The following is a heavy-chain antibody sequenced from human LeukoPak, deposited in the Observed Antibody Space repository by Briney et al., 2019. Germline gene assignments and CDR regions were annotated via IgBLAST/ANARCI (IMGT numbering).Heavy chain of an antibody. J-gene: IGHJ5*02. CDR2: IRYDGSNK. Sequence: GGSLRLSCAASGFTFSSYGMHWVRQAPGKGLEWVAFIRYDGSNKYYADSVKGRFTISRDNSKNTLYLQMNSLRAEDTAVYYCARVSYDFWSGGRLDWFDPWGQGTLVTVSS. CDR1: GFTFSSYG. V-gene: IGHV3-30*02. CDR3: ARVSYDFWSGGRLDWFDP. D-gene: IGHD3-3*01.